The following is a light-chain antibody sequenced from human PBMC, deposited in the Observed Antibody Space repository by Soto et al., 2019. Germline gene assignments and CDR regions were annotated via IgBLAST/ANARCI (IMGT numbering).Light chain of an antibody. CDR3: QQYYSYPPWT. J-gene: IGKJ1*01. CDR1: QGISSY. V-gene: IGKV1-8*01. Sequence: AIRMTQSPSSFSASTGDRVTITCRASQGISSYLAWYQQKQGKAPKLLIYAASTLQSGVPSRFSGSGSGTDFTLPISCLQSEDFATSYCQQYYSYPPWTFGQGTKVEIK. CDR2: AAS.